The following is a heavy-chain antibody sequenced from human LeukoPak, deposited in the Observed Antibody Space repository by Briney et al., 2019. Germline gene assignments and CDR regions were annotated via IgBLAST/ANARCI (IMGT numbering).Heavy chain of an antibody. D-gene: IGHD1-26*01. Sequence: GGSLRLSCAASGFTFSSYAMHWVRQAPGKGLEWVAVISYDGSNKYYADSVKGRFTISRDNSKNTLYLQMNSLRAEDTAVYYCARSVGHFDYWGQGTLVTVSS. CDR2: ISYDGSNK. J-gene: IGHJ4*02. V-gene: IGHV3-30*14. CDR1: GFTFSSYA. CDR3: ARSVGHFDY.